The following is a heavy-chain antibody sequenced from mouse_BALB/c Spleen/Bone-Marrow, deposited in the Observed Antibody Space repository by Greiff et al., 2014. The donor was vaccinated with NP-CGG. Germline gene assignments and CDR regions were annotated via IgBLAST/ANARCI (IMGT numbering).Heavy chain of an antibody. CDR3: ARRNGNYCLDY. V-gene: IGHV3-1*02. Sequence: VQLQQSGPDLVKPSQSLSLTCTVTGYSITSGYSWHWIRQFPGNKLEWMGYIHYSGTTNYNPSLKSRISITRDTSKNQFFLQLNSVTTEDTATYDCARRNGNYCLDYWGQGTTLTVSS. D-gene: IGHD2-1*01. CDR2: IHYSGTT. CDR1: GYSITSGYS. J-gene: IGHJ2*01.